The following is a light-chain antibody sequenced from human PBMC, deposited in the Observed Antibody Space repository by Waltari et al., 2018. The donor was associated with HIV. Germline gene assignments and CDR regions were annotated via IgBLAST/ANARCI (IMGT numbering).Light chain of an antibody. CDR1: QSIRTS. Sequence: EPVLTQSPPTLSMPPGGRATPTCRASQSIRTSLACDQQKPCQAPRLLIYDASRRATGIPARFSGSASGRDFTLTISTLEPEDFALYYCQQRYTGLTCGGGTKVE. J-gene: IGKJ4*01. CDR2: DAS. CDR3: QQRYTGLT. V-gene: IGKV3-11*02.